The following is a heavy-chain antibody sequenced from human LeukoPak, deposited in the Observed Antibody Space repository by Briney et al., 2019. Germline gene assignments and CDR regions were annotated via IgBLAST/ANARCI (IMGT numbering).Heavy chain of an antibody. CDR2: IYSGGST. V-gene: IGHV3-53*01. CDR3: ARAYDFPDY. D-gene: IGHD3-3*01. CDR1: GLSFINYA. J-gene: IGHJ4*02. Sequence: GGSLRLSCVAPGLSFINYAMTWVRQAPGKGPEWVTVIYSGGSTYYADSVKGRFTISRDNSKNTLYLQMNSLRAEDTAVYYCARAYDFPDYWGQGTLITVSS.